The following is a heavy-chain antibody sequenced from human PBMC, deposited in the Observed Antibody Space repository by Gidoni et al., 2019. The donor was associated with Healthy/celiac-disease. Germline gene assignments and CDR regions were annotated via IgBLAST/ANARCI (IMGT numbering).Heavy chain of an antibody. CDR3: ARGRTSRPLYYYYYGMDV. CDR1: GGSFSGYY. V-gene: IGHV4-34*01. CDR2: INHSGRP. J-gene: IGHJ6*02. D-gene: IGHD6-6*01. Sequence: QVQLQQWGAGLLKPSETLSLTCAVYGGSFSGYYWSWIRQPPGKGLEWIGEINHSGRPNYNPALKSRVTISVDTSKNQFSLKLSSVTAADTAVYYCARGRTSRPLYYYYYGMDVWGQGTTVTVSS.